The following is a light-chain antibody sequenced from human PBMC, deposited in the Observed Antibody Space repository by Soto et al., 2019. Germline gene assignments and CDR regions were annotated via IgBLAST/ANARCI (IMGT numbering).Light chain of an antibody. CDR3: YHAQSGPPIT. Sequence: IQVTPSWCTLTAPLGARVPIPCRSSPSISSWLAWYQQKPGKAPKLLIYAASSLQSGVPSRFSVSGSGTDFTLTISSRQPEHVASYDCYHAQSGPPITFGQGTRLEI. J-gene: IGKJ5*01. V-gene: IGKV1-12*01. CDR2: AAS. CDR1: PSISSW.